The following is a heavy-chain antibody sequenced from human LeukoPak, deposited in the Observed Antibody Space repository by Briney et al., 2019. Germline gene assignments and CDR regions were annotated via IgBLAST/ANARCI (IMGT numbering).Heavy chain of an antibody. D-gene: IGHD5-18*01. J-gene: IGHJ4*02. V-gene: IGHV1-18*01. CDR1: GYTFTSHG. Sequence: EASVKVSCKASGYTFTSHGISWVRQAPGQGLEWMGWISAYNGHTNYAQKLQGRVTMTTDTSTSTAYMELRSLRSDDTAVYYCARVDTAMESLFDYWGQGTLVTVSS. CDR2: ISAYNGHT. CDR3: ARVDTAMESLFDY.